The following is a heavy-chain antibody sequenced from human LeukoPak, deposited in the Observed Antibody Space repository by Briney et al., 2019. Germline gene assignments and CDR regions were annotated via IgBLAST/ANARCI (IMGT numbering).Heavy chain of an antibody. CDR1: GGSISSGGYY. J-gene: IGHJ4*02. V-gene: IGHV4-31*03. Sequence: SETLSLTCTVSGGSISSGGYYWSWIRQHPGKGREWIGYIYYSGSTYYNPSLKSRVTISVDTSKNQFSLKLSSVTAADTAVYYCARDGSMVRGVITFWGQGNLVTVSS. CDR3: ARDGSMVRGVITF. D-gene: IGHD3-10*01. CDR2: IYYSGST.